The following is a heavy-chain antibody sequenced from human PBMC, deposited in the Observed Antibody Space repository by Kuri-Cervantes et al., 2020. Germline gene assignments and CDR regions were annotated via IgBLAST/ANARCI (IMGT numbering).Heavy chain of an antibody. Sequence: SVKVSCKASGGTFSSYTISWVRQAPGQGLEWMGGIIPIFGTANYAQKFQGRVTITADESTSTAYMELSRLRSDDTAVYYCARGVAKWELRLVGMDVWGQGTTVTVSS. V-gene: IGHV1-69*13. D-gene: IGHD1-26*01. CDR1: GGTFSSYT. CDR2: IIPIFGTA. J-gene: IGHJ6*02. CDR3: ARGVAKWELRLVGMDV.